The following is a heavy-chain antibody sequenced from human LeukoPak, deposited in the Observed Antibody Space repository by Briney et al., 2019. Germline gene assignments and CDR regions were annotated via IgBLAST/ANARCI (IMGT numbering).Heavy chain of an antibody. CDR1: GFTFDDYA. CDR3: ARAEYSSGWYWKVDAFDT. CDR2: ISWNSGSI. V-gene: IGHV3-9*01. J-gene: IGHJ3*02. Sequence: PGGSLRLSCAASGFTFDDYATHWVRQAPGKGLEWVSGISWNSGSIGYADSVKGRFTISRDNAKNSLYLQMDSLRAEDTALYYCARAEYSSGWYWKVDAFDTWGQGTMVTVSS. D-gene: IGHD6-19*01.